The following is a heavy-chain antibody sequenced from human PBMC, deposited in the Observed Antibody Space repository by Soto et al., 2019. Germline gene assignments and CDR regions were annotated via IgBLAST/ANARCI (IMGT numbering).Heavy chain of an antibody. CDR1: GGTFSSYP. Sequence: QVQLVQSGAEVKKPGSSVKVSCGASGGTFSSYPINWVRQAPGQGLEWMGGIIPFFGTSNYAQKFQGRVTMTADESTSTADMELRSLRSEDTAVYYCARVGHITNYGMAVWGQGTTVTVSS. V-gene: IGHV1-69*01. J-gene: IGHJ6*02. CDR2: IIPFFGTS. CDR3: ARVGHITNYGMAV. D-gene: IGHD1-26*01.